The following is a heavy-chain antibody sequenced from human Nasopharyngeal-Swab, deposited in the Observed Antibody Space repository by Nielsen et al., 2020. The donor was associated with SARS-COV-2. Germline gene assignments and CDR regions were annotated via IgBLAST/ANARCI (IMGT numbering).Heavy chain of an antibody. V-gene: IGHV5-51*01. J-gene: IGHJ5*02. CDR1: GYSFTSYW. D-gene: IGHD3-3*01. CDR2: IYPGDSDT. Sequence: GGSLRLSCKGSGYSFTSYWIGWVRQMPGKGLEWMGIIYPGDSDTRHSPSFQGQVTISADKSISTAYLQWSSLKASDIATYYCARLERFLEWSNWFDPWGQGTLVTVSS. CDR3: ARLERFLEWSNWFDP.